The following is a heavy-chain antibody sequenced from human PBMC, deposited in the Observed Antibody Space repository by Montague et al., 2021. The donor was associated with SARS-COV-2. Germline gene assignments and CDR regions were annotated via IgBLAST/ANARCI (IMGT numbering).Heavy chain of an antibody. J-gene: IGHJ5*02. Sequence: PALVKPTQTLTLTCTFSGFSLSTSKMCVSWIRQSPGKALEWLALIDWSDGKYYNTSLKTRLTISEDPSKNQVVLTMTNMDPVDTATYFCARSASSSGGSCFSGWFDPWGQGTQVIVSS. CDR2: IDWSDGK. V-gene: IGHV2-70*01. CDR3: ARSASSSGGSCFSGWFDP. CDR1: GFSLSTSKMC. D-gene: IGHD2-15*01.